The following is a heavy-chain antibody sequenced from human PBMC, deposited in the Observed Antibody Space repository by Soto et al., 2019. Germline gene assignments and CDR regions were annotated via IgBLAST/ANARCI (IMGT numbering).Heavy chain of an antibody. CDR3: VKGFDP. CDR1: GFTFSSYW. Sequence: GGSLRLSCAASGFTFSSYWMNWVRQAPGKGLEWVANIKQDGSEKNYVDSLKGRFTISRDNARNSLYLQMNSLRAEDTAVYYCVKGFDPWGQGTLVTVSS. V-gene: IGHV3-7*03. J-gene: IGHJ5*02. CDR2: IKQDGSEK.